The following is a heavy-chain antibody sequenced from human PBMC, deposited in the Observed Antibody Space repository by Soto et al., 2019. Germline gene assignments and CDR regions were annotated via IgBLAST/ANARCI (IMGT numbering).Heavy chain of an antibody. D-gene: IGHD5-12*01. CDR2: IYPSGST. Sequence: SETLSLTCTVSGGSISGHAWIWVRQPAGRGLEWIGHIYPSGSTSYNPSLRSRVTMSLDTSNNQIFLNPTSVTAADTAVFYCVRGRSYSVYDFWGPGTLVTVSS. CDR1: GGSISGHA. J-gene: IGHJ4*02. CDR3: VRGRSYSVYDF. V-gene: IGHV4-4*07.